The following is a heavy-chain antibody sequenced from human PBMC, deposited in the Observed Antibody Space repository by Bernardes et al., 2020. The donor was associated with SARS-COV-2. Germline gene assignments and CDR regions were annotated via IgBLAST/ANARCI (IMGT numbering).Heavy chain of an antibody. V-gene: IGHV4-4*07. CDR3: ARDMSSAWDKNWYDP. D-gene: IGHD6-25*01. Sequence: SETLSLTCTVSGDSIRGYFWSWIRQPPGRGLEWIGRIYSGGTTNYNPSLKSRGTVSVDTSKNQFSLELSSVTAADTAVYYCARDMSSAWDKNWYDPWGQGTLVTVSS. J-gene: IGHJ5*02. CDR2: IYSGGTT. CDR1: GDSIRGYF.